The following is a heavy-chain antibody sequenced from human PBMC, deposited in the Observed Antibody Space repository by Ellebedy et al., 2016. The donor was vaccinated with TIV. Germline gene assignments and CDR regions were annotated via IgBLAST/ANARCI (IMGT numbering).Heavy chain of an antibody. CDR2: IRGSGDTT. D-gene: IGHD5-12*01. V-gene: IGHV3-23*01. CDR3: VKTSRSNSGYDSPFDY. Sequence: GESLKISCAASGFTFADYAMSWVRQAPGKGLEWVSGIRGSGDTTYYAESVKGRFTTSRDNSKYTLNLQMNSLRAEDTAVYFCVKTSRSNSGYDSPFDYWGQGALVGVSS. CDR1: GFTFADYA. J-gene: IGHJ4*02.